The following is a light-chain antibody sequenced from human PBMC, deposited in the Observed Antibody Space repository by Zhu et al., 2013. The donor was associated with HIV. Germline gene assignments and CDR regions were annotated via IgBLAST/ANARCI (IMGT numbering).Light chain of an antibody. CDR3: NSYTIQQLLMF. CDR2: EVS. CDR1: SSDVGGYNY. Sequence: QSALTQPASVSGSPGQSITISCTGTSSDVGGYNYVSWYQQHPGKAPKLMIYEVSNRPSGVSNRFSGSKSGNTASLTISGLQAEDEADYSCNSYTIQQLLMFFGT. J-gene: IGLJ1*01. V-gene: IGLV2-14*01.